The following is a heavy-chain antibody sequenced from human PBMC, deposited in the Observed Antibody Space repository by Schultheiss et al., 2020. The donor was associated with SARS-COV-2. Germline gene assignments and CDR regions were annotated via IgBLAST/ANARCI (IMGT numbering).Heavy chain of an antibody. CDR2: IYYSGST. V-gene: IGHV4-31*03. CDR3: ARGLRYFDWLSRPPGCWFDP. D-gene: IGHD3-9*01. CDR1: GGSISSSSYY. J-gene: IGHJ5*02. Sequence: SETLSLTCTVSGGSISSSSYYWGWIRQHPGKGLEWIGYIYYSGSTYYNPSLKSRVTISVDTSKNQFSLKLSSVTAADTAVYYCARGLRYFDWLSRPPGCWFDPWGQGTLVTVSS.